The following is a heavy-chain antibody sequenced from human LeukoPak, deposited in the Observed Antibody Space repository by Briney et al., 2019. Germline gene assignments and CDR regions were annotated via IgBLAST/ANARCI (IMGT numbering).Heavy chain of an antibody. CDR1: GGAISRTSYY. V-gene: IGHV4-39*01. D-gene: IGHD6-13*01. CDR3: ARVQAAASFDY. CDR2: IYYSEST. J-gene: IGHJ4*02. Sequence: PSETLSLTCTVSGGAISRTSYYLGWIRQPPGKGLEWIGSIYYSESTYYNASLKSRLTISIDTSKNQFSLQLNSVTPEDTAVYYCARVQAAASFDYWGQGTLVTVSS.